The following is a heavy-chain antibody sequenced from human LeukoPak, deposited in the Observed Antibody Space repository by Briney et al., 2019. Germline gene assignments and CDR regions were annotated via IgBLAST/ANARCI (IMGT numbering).Heavy chain of an antibody. CDR3: ARCAGVRVPFDY. Sequence: PGGSLRLSCAASGFTFSMYSMNWVRQAPGKGLEWLSYISAGISTIYYADSVEGRFTISRDNAKNSLYLQLNSLGAEDTAVYYCARCAGVRVPFDYWGWGTRVTVS. D-gene: IGHD3-10*01. CDR1: GFTFSMYS. J-gene: IGHJ4*02. CDR2: ISAGISTI. V-gene: IGHV3-48*01.